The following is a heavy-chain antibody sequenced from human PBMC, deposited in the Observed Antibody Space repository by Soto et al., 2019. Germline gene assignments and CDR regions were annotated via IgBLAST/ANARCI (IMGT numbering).Heavy chain of an antibody. CDR2: IIPVFGTT. CDR3: ARSSPYIVVRKPTGNQDYYGMDV. V-gene: IGHV1-69*01. CDR1: GGTFSNYT. Sequence: QVQLVQSGAEVKKPGSSVKVFCKASGGTFSNYTISWVRQAPGQGLEWMGGIIPVFGTTDYEQKFQGRVTITADGSTSTAYMKLISLRSADTAVYYCARSSPYIVVRKPTGNQDYYGMDVWGQWTTVTVSS. D-gene: IGHD2-2*01. J-gene: IGHJ6*02.